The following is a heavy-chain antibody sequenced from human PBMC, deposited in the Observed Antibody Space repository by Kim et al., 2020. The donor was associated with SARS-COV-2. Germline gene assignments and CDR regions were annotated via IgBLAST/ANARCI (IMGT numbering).Heavy chain of an antibody. V-gene: IGHV1-46*01. CDR2: INPSGGST. CDR1: GYTFTSYY. Sequence: ASVKVSCKASGYTFTSYYMHWVRQAPGQGLEWMGIINPSGGSTSYAQKFQGRVTMTRDTSTSTVYMELSSLRSEDTAVYYCARGRFRAYSEHAFDIWGQGTMVTVSS. D-gene: IGHD3-16*01. J-gene: IGHJ3*02. CDR3: ARGRFRAYSEHAFDI.